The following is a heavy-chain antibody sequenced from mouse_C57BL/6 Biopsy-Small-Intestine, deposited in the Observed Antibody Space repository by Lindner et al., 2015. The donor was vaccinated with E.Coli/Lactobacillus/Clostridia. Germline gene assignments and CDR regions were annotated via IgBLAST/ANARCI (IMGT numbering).Heavy chain of an antibody. J-gene: IGHJ3*01. Sequence: QLQESGPELVKPGTSVKISCKASGYTFTDYYINWVKQRPGQGREWIGWIYPRSGNTKYNEKFKDKATLTTDTSSSTAYMQLSSLTSEDSAVYFCARSYGNYFAWFAYWGQGTLVTVSA. D-gene: IGHD2-1*01. CDR1: GYTFTDYY. CDR3: ARSYGNYFAWFAY. CDR2: IYPRSGNT. V-gene: IGHV1-84*01.